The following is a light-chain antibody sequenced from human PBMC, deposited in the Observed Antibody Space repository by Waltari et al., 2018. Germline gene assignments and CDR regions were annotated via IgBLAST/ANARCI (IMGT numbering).Light chain of an antibody. CDR2: WAS. CDR3: QQYYSRRT. V-gene: IGKV4-1*01. CDR1: QSLLYNSNDKNY. Sequence: DIVMTQSPDSLAVSLGERATINCKSSQSLLYNSNDKNYLAWYQQKPGQPPKLLIYWASNRHSGVPDRFSGSGSATDFTLTISSLQAEDVAVYYCQQYYSRRTFGQGTKVEIK. J-gene: IGKJ1*01.